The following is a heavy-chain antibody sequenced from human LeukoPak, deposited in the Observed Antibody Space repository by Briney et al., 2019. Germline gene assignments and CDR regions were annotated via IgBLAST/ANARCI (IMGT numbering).Heavy chain of an antibody. J-gene: IGHJ4*02. CDR3: AKDTLASTTPDYHLDY. CDR1: GFTFSTYG. D-gene: IGHD4-17*01. Sequence: GGSLRLSCATSGFTFSTYGMHWVRQAPGKGLEWVAVISYAGTNIYYADSVKGRFTISRDNSKNTVYLQMNSLRAEDTAVYYCAKDTLASTTPDYHLDYWGQGTLVTVSS. CDR2: ISYAGTNI. V-gene: IGHV3-33*03.